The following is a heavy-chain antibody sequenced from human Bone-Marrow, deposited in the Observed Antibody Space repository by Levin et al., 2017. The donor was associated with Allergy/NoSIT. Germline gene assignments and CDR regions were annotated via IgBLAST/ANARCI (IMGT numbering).Heavy chain of an antibody. CDR1: GMTFSNVW. V-gene: IGHV3-15*01. CDR2: SKRQTDGGTT. J-gene: IGHJ4*02. Sequence: GGSLRLSCVASGMTFSNVWMSWVRQAPGKGLEWVGRSKRQTDGGTTEYAAPVKGRFTISRDDSTNTLYLQMNSLKTEDNGVFYCTVDYGDQFDYWGQGTLVTVSS. CDR3: TVDYGDQFDY. D-gene: IGHD4-17*01.